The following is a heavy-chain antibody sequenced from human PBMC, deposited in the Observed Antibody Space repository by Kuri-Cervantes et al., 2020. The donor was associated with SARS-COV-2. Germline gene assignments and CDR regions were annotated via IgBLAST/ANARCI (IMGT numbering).Heavy chain of an antibody. CDR3: ARAPKGGLLWFGELLGGMDV. J-gene: IGHJ6*02. CDR1: GGSISSYY. Sequence: SETLSLTCTVSGGSISSYYWSWIRQPPGKGLEWIGYIYYSGSTNYNPSLKSRVTISVDTSKNQFSLKLSSVTAADTAVYYCARAPKGGLLWFGELLGGMDVWGQGTTVTVSS. V-gene: IGHV4-59*08. CDR2: IYYSGST. D-gene: IGHD3-10*01.